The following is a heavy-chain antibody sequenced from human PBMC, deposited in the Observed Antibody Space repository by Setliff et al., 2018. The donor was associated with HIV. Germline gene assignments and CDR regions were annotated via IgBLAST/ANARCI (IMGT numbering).Heavy chain of an antibody. D-gene: IGHD1-1*01. CDR3: ARQGQLGSE. J-gene: IGHJ4*02. V-gene: IGHV4-61*02. CDR2: IYTSGRT. CDR1: GGSISSGSHY. Sequence: PSETLSLTCTVSGGSISSGSHYWSWIRQPAGKGLEWFGLIYTSGRTNYNPSLKSRVTISVDTSKNQFSLKLSSVTAADTAVYYCARQGQLGSEWGQGTLVTVSS.